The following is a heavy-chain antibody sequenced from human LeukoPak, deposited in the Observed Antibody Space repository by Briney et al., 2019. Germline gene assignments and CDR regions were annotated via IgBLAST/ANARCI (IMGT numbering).Heavy chain of an antibody. Sequence: SETLSVTCTVSGGSISSYYWSWIRQPAGNGLEWIGRIYTSGSTNYNPSLKSRVTMSVDTSKNQFSLKLSSVTAADTAVYYCARAYSSGWYDLGGWFDPWGQGTLVTVSS. V-gene: IGHV4-4*07. CDR2: IYTSGST. J-gene: IGHJ5*02. CDR1: GGSISSYY. CDR3: ARAYSSGWYDLGGWFDP. D-gene: IGHD6-19*01.